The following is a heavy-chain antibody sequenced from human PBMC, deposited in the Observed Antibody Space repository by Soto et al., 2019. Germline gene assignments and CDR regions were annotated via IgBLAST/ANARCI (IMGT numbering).Heavy chain of an antibody. V-gene: IGHV1-18*01. CDR1: GYTFTDYA. D-gene: IGHD6-13*01. CDR2: VNTYNGNP. CDR3: ARDSQYSTSWQRFDS. Sequence: QVQLVQSGVEVQKPGASVKVSCKASGYTFTDYAISWVRQAPGRGLEWMGWVNTYNGNPNYAQIFQGRVTMTTDTSTDTAYMELRRLKSDVSAVYYCARDSQYSTSWQRFDSWGQGTLVTVSS. J-gene: IGHJ4*02.